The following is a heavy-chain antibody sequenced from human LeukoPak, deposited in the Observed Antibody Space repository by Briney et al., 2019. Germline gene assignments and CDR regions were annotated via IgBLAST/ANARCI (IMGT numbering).Heavy chain of an antibody. Sequence: GRSLRLSCAASGFTFSSYAMHWVRQAPGKGLEWVAVISYDGSNKYYADSVKGRFTISRDNSKNTLYLQMNSLRAEDTAVYYCAKDGLSGYSYGPYWYFDLWGRGTLVTVSS. D-gene: IGHD5-18*01. V-gene: IGHV3-30*04. J-gene: IGHJ2*01. CDR1: GFTFSSYA. CDR3: AKDGLSGYSYGPYWYFDL. CDR2: ISYDGSNK.